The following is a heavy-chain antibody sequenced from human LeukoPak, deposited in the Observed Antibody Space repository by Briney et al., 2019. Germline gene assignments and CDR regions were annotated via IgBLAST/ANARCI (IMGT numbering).Heavy chain of an antibody. CDR2: INPNSGDT. J-gene: IGHJ3*02. V-gene: IGHV1-2*02. CDR1: GYTFTGYY. Sequence: GASVKVSCKTSGYTFTGYYTHWVRQAPGQGLEWMGWINPNSGDTNYQGRVTMTRDTSISTAYMELTSLRSEDTAVYYCARGYRLRYFDWLPPHDAFDIWGQGTMVTVSS. CDR3: ARGYRLRYFDWLPPHDAFDI. D-gene: IGHD3-9*01.